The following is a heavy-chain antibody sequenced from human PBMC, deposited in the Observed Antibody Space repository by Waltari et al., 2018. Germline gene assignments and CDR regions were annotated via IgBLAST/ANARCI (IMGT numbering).Heavy chain of an antibody. Sequence: QVQLQESGPGLVKPSETLSLTCTVSGGSISSSYWSWIRQPAGKGLAGIGRIYTSGSTNYNPSLKSRVTISVDKSKNQFSLKLSSVTAADTAVYYCAREDGAYCGGDCSVTGLTYYYYGMDVWGQGTTVTVSS. CDR2: IYTSGST. D-gene: IGHD2-21*02. V-gene: IGHV4-4*07. CDR1: GGSISSSY. J-gene: IGHJ6*02. CDR3: AREDGAYCGGDCSVTGLTYYYYGMDV.